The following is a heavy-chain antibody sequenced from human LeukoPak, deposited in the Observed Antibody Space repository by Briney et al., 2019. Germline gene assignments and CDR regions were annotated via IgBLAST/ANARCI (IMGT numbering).Heavy chain of an antibody. J-gene: IGHJ4*02. Sequence: GGSLRLSCAASGFTVSSTYMIWVRQAPGKGLEWVSLIYSAGTTYYADSVKGRFTISRDNSRNTLYLQMDSLRAEDTAMYYCARASRGFTLEFDYWGQGTLVTVSS. V-gene: IGHV3-53*01. D-gene: IGHD3-10*01. CDR3: ARASRGFTLEFDY. CDR2: IYSAGTT. CDR1: GFTVSSTY.